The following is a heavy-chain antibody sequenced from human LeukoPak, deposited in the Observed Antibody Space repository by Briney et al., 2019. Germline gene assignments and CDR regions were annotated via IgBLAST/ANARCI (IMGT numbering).Heavy chain of an antibody. CDR3: ARGPVRLIFGVVIPAGNWFDP. CDR2: INYSGST. CDR1: GGSISSSSYC. V-gene: IGHV4-39*07. Sequence: AETLSLTCTVSGGSISSSSYCWGWMRQPPGKGLVWFGSINYSGSTYYNPSLKSRVTISVDRSKNQCSLKLSSVTAADTAVYYCARGPVRLIFGVVIPAGNWFDPWGQGTLVTVSS. J-gene: IGHJ5*02. D-gene: IGHD3-3*01.